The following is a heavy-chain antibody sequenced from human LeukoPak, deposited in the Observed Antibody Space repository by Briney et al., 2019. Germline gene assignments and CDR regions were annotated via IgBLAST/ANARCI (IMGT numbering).Heavy chain of an antibody. Sequence: GGSLRLSCAASGFTVSSNYMSWVRQAPGKGLEWVSIIYDTGSTYYADSVKGRFTISRDNSKNTLYLQMNNLRAEDTAIYYCAKAANYDILTGYYLDYWGQGTLVTVSS. CDR2: IYDTGST. D-gene: IGHD3-9*01. V-gene: IGHV3-53*01. CDR3: AKAANYDILTGYYLDY. CDR1: GFTVSSNY. J-gene: IGHJ4*02.